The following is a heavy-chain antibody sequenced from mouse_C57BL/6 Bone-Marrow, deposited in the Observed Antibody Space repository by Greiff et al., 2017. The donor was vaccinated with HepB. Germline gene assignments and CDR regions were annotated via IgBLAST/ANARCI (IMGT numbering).Heavy chain of an antibody. CDR3: ARANYYGPYFDV. CDR2: ISSGSSTI. J-gene: IGHJ1*03. V-gene: IGHV5-17*01. CDR1: GFTFSDYG. D-gene: IGHD1-2*01. Sequence: EVQLVESGGGLVKPGGSLKLSCAASGFTFSDYGMHWVRQAPEKGLEWVAYISSGSSTIYYADTVKGRFTISRDNAKNTLFLQMTSLRSEDTAMYYCARANYYGPYFDVWGTGPTVTVSS.